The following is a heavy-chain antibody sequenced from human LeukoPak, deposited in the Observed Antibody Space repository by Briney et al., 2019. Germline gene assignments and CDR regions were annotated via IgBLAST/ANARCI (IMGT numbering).Heavy chain of an antibody. CDR3: ARTHYYDSVYINWFDP. J-gene: IGHJ5*02. CDR2: MNPNSGNT. V-gene: IGHV1-8*03. D-gene: IGHD3-22*01. CDR1: GNTFANYD. Sequence: ASVKVSCKASGNTFANYDINWVRQATGQGLEWMGWMNPNSGNTGYAQKFQGRVTLTRNTSTSTAYMELTSLRSEDTAVYYCARTHYYDSVYINWFDPWGQGTLVTVSS.